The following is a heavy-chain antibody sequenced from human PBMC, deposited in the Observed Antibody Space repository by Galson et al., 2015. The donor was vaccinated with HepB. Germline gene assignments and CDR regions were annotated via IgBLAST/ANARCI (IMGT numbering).Heavy chain of an antibody. Sequence: SLRLSCAASGFTVSSNYMSWVRQAPGKGLEWVSVIYSGGSTYYADSVKGRFTISRDNSKNTLYLQMNSLRAEDTAVYYCASLSSSWDFDYWGQGTLVTVSS. CDR3: ASLSSSWDFDY. D-gene: IGHD6-13*01. V-gene: IGHV3-66*01. J-gene: IGHJ4*02. CDR2: IYSGGST. CDR1: GFTVSSNY.